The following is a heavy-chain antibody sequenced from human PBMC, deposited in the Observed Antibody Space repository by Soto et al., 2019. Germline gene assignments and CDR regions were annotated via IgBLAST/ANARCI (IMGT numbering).Heavy chain of an antibody. CDR2: ISSNGVGT. CDR1: GFTLSGYA. V-gene: IGHV3-64*01. J-gene: IGHJ6*03. Sequence: EVQLAESGGGLAQPGGSLRLSCAASGFTLSGYAMDWVRQAPGKGLEYVSGISSNGVGTYYANSVQGRFTISRDNSKNTGYLQMGSLRPEDMAVYYCAGRSRPDFYYMGLWGKGTTVTVSS. CDR3: AGRSRPDFYYMGL. D-gene: IGHD6-6*01.